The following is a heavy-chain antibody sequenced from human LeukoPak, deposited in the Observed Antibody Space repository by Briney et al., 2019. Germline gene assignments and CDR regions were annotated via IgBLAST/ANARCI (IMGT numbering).Heavy chain of an antibody. D-gene: IGHD3-16*02. J-gene: IGHJ3*02. V-gene: IGHV3-7*01. CDR3: ARDQNDYVWGSYRYWFAFDI. Sequence: GGSLRLSCAASGFTFSSYWMSWVRQAPGKGLEWVANIKQDGSEKYYVDSVKGRFTIFRDNAKNSLYLQMNSLRAEDTAVYYCARDQNDYVWGSYRYWFAFDIWGQGTMVTVSS. CDR2: IKQDGSEK. CDR1: GFTFSSYW.